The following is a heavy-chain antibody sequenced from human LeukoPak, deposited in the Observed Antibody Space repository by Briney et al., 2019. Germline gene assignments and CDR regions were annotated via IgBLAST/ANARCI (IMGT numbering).Heavy chain of an antibody. D-gene: IGHD6-19*01. CDR1: GGTFSSYA. V-gene: IGHV1-69*13. J-gene: IGHJ4*02. Sequence: SVKVSCKASGGTFSSYAISWVRQPPGQGLEWMGGIIHIFGTANYAQKFQGRVTITADESTSTAYMELSSLRSEDTAVYYCARETQEIAVAGISYFDYWGQGTLVTVSS. CDR2: IIHIFGTA. CDR3: ARETQEIAVAGISYFDY.